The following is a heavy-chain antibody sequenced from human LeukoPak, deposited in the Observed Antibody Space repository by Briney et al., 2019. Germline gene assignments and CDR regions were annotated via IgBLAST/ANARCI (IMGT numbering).Heavy chain of an antibody. D-gene: IGHD3-16*02. CDR1: GGSISSGDYY. J-gene: IGHJ4*02. CDR2: IYYSGST. V-gene: IGHV4-30-4*01. Sequence: SQTLSPTCTVSGGSISSGDYYWSWIRQPPGKGLEWIGYIYYSGSTYYNPSLKSRVTISVDTSKNQFSLKLSSVTAADTAVYYCARAPPVMITFGGVIVQNSYYFDYWGQGTLVTVSS. CDR3: ARAPPVMITFGGVIVQNSYYFDY.